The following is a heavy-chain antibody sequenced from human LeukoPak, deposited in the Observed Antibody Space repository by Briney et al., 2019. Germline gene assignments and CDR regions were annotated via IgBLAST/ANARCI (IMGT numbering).Heavy chain of an antibody. CDR1: GGFISSGSYY. D-gene: IGHD2-2*01. CDR3: ARDRGASYQLLPNWFDP. J-gene: IGHJ5*02. Sequence: PSQTLSLTCTVSGGFISSGSYYWSWIRQPAGKGLEWIGRIYTSGSTNYNPSLKSRVTISVDTSKNQFSLKLSSVTAADTAVYYCARDRGASYQLLPNWFDPWGQGTLVTVSS. CDR2: IYTSGST. V-gene: IGHV4-61*02.